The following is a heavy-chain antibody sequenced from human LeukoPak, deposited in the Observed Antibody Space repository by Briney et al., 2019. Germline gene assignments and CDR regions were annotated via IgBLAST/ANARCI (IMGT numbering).Heavy chain of an antibody. CDR1: GGSISSGGYY. CDR3: ARGEGSTVTIYYFDY. D-gene: IGHD4-17*01. J-gene: IGHJ4*02. V-gene: IGHV4-31*03. CDR2: IYYSGST. Sequence: SETLSLTCTVSGGSISSGGYYWSWIRQHPGKGLEWIGYIYYSGSTYYNPSLKSRVTISVDTSKNQFSLKLSSVTAADTAVYYCARGEGSTVTIYYFDYWGQGTLVTVSP.